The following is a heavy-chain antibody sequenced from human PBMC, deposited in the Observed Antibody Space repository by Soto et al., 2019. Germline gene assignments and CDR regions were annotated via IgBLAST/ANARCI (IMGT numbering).Heavy chain of an antibody. V-gene: IGHV1-18*01. CDR3: ARDRAVALIDY. CDR2: ISAYNGHT. CDR1: GYTFTSYG. Sequence: QVQLVQSGAEVKKPGASVKVSCKASGYTFTSYGISWVRQAPGQGLEWMGWISAYNGHTKNAQKLQGRVTMTTDTSTSTAYMELRGLRSDDTDVYYCARDRAVALIDYWGQGTLVTVSS. D-gene: IGHD6-19*01. J-gene: IGHJ4*02.